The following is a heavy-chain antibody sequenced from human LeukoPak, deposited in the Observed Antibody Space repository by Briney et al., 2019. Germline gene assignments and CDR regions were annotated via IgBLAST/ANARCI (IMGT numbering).Heavy chain of an antibody. CDR3: ARDLWAMVRGVSAKYYYYYGMDV. J-gene: IGHJ6*02. D-gene: IGHD3-10*01. CDR1: GVSISSCDYY. Sequence: SETLSLTCTVSGVSISSCDYYWSWIRQPPGKGLEWIGYIYDSRSTYYNSSLKSRVTISVDTSKNQFSLKLSSVTAADTAVYYCARDLWAMVRGVSAKYYYYYGMDVWGQGTTVNVSS. V-gene: IGHV4-30-4*02. CDR2: IYDSRST.